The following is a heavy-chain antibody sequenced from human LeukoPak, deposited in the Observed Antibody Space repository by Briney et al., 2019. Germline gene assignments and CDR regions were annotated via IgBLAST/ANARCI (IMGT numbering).Heavy chain of an antibody. CDR1: GGSISGYF. CDR3: ARDCSGGSCSENDAFDI. J-gene: IGHJ3*02. CDR2: IYSSGNT. D-gene: IGHD2-15*01. V-gene: IGHV4-59*01. Sequence: SETLSLTCIVSGGSISGYFWSWIRQPPGKGLDWIGYIYSSGNTNYNPSLKSRVTFSVDTSKSQFSLRLSSVTAADTAVYYCARDCSGGSCSENDAFDIWGQGTMVTVSS.